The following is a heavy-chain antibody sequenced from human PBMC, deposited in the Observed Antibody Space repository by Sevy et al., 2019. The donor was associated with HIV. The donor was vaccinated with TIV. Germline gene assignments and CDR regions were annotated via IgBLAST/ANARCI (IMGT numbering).Heavy chain of an antibody. J-gene: IGHJ3*02. Sequence: GGSLRFSCAASGFTFRNYAMTWVRQAPGKGLQWVSAISGGDDSTYYADSVKGRFTISRDNSKNTLYLQMNSLRAEDTAVYYCAKDLAFIVGDALDIRGQGTLVTVSS. D-gene: IGHD1-26*01. CDR2: ISGGDDST. CDR1: GFTFRNYA. CDR3: AKDLAFIVGDALDI. V-gene: IGHV3-23*01.